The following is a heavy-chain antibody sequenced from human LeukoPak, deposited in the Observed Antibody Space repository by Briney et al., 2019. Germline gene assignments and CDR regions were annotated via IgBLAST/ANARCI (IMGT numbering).Heavy chain of an antibody. V-gene: IGHV3-74*01. CDR2: INSDGSST. D-gene: IGHD3-9*01. CDR1: GFTFSSYW. CDR3: ARGHWFAHLDY. J-gene: IGHJ4*02. Sequence: GGSLRLSCAASGFTFSSYWMHWVRQAPGKGLVWVSRINSDGSSTSYADSVKGRFTISRDNSKNTLYLQMNSLRAEDTAVYYCARGHWFAHLDYWGQGTLVTVSS.